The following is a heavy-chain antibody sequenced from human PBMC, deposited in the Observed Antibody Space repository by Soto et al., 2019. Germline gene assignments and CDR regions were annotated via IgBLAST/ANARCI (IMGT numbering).Heavy chain of an antibody. Sequence: EVQLVESGGGLVQPGGSLRLSCGASGFTFTTYDMNWVRQAPGKGLEWMSYISSARSTIYYADSVKGRFTISRDNAKNSLYLQMNSLRDEDTAVYYCARLRNYGMDVWGQGTTVTVSS. D-gene: IGHD2-15*01. CDR1: GFTFTTYD. CDR2: ISSARSTI. J-gene: IGHJ6*02. V-gene: IGHV3-48*02. CDR3: ARLRNYGMDV.